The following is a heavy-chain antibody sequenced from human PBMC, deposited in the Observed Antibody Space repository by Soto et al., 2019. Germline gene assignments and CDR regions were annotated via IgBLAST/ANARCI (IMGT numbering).Heavy chain of an antibody. CDR3: TRHPMGWKFLFDP. CDR2: IYPGDSDT. J-gene: IGHJ5*02. V-gene: IGHV5-51*01. CDR1: RYSFTSYW. D-gene: IGHD1-1*01. Sequence: GESLKISCKGSRYSFTSYWIGWVRQMLGKGLEWMGIIYPGDSDTRYSPSFQGQVTISADKSISTAYLQWSSLKASDTAMYYCTRHPMGWKFLFDPWGQGTLVTVSS.